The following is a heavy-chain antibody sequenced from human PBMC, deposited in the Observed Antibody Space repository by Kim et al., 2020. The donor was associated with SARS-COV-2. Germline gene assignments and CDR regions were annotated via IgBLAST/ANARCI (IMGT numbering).Heavy chain of an antibody. CDR1: GFTFSSYA. D-gene: IGHD2-2*01. CDR3: AKDRSKVVPAAMEDWFDP. Sequence: GGSLRLSCAASGFTFSSYAMSWVRQAPGKGLEWVSAISGSGGSTYYADSVKGRFTISRDNSKNTLYLQMNSLRAEDTAVYYCAKDRSKVVPAAMEDWFDPWGQGTLVTVSS. J-gene: IGHJ5*02. V-gene: IGHV3-23*01. CDR2: ISGSGGST.